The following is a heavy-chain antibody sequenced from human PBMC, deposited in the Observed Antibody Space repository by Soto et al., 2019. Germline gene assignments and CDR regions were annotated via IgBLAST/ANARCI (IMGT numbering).Heavy chain of an antibody. CDR2: IQSGGTT. V-gene: IGHV3-66*01. CDR3: ARDDVLCDGGLCYGIPLDV. CDR1: GFTVSSKD. J-gene: IGHJ6*04. Sequence: EVQMVESGGGLVQPGGSLRLSCAASGFTVSSKDMTWVRQAPGQGLEWVSLIQSGGTTYYADSVKGRFTISRDTSENTLHLQMDSLRVEDTAVYYCARDDVLCDGGLCYGIPLDVWGKVTTVTVSS. D-gene: IGHD2-15*01.